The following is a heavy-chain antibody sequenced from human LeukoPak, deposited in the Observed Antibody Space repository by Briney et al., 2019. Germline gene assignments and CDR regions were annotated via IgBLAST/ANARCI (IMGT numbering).Heavy chain of an antibody. CDR2: IIPIFGTT. CDR3: ARGSDPRDYFDY. V-gene: IGHV1-69*05. CDR1: GGTFSSYA. J-gene: IGHJ4*02. Sequence: SSVKVSCKASGGTFSSYAISWVRQAPGQGLEWMGGIIPIFGTTNYTQKSQGRVTFTTDESTSTAYMELSSLRSEDAALYYCARGSDPRDYFDYWGQGTLVTVSS. D-gene: IGHD5-24*01.